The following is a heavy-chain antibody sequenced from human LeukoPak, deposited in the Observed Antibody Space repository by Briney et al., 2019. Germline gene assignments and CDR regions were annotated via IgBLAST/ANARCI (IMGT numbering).Heavy chain of an antibody. CDR1: GFTFSSYG. CDR2: ISYDGSNK. J-gene: IGHJ3*02. D-gene: IGHD2-15*01. V-gene: IGHV3-30*18. CDR3: AKDVMYGVVFAFDI. Sequence: GGSLRLSCAASGFTFSSYGMHWVRQAPGKGLEWVAVISYDGSNKYYTDSVKGRFTISRDNSKNTLYLQMNSLRAEDTAVYYCAKDVMYGVVFAFDIWGQGTMVTVSS.